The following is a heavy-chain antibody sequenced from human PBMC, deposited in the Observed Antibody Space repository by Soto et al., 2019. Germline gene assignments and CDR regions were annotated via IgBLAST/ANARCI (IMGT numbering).Heavy chain of an antibody. CDR2: IKQDGTEK. V-gene: IGHV3-7*01. CDR1: GFTFSTYL. D-gene: IGHD1-26*01. J-gene: IGHJ6*02. Sequence: PGGSLRLSCAASGFTFSTYLMSWVRRTPGKGLEWVANIKQDGTEKYYVDSVRGRLTVSRDNAKSSLYLQMNSLRVEDTAVYYCTTSPHRDSERVFVWGQGTTVTVSS. CDR3: TTSPHRDSERVFV.